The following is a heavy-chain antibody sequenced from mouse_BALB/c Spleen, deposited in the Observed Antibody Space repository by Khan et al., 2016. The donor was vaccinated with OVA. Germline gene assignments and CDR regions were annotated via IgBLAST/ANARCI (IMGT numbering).Heavy chain of an antibody. CDR3: ARAGYGGFAY. D-gene: IGHD1-1*02. V-gene: IGHV5-4*02. CDR2: ISDGGSYT. CDR1: GFTFSDYY. J-gene: IGHJ3*01. Sequence: EVQLQESGGGLVKPGGSLKLSCAASGFTFSDYYMYWVRQTPEKRLEWVATISDGGSYTYYPDSVKGRFTISRDNAKNNLYLQMSSLNSDDTAMYYCARAGYGGFAYWGQGTLVTVSA.